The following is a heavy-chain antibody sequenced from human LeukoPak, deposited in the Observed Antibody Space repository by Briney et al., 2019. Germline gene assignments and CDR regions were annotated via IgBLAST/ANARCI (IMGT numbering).Heavy chain of an antibody. D-gene: IGHD3-16*02. CDR1: GGSISSYY. CDR2: IYYSGST. CDR3: ARLLPDYVWGSYRVGFDY. J-gene: IGHJ4*02. V-gene: IGHV4-59*08. Sequence: SETLSLTCTVSGGSISSYYWSWIRQPPGKGLEWIGYIYYSGSTNYNPSLKSRVTISVDTSKNQFSLKLSSVTAADTAVYYCARLLPDYVWGSYRVGFDYWGQGTLVTVSS.